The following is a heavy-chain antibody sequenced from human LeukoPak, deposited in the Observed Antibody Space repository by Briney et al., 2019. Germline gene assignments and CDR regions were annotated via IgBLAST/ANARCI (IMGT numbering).Heavy chain of an antibody. Sequence: PGGSLRLSCAASGFTLSRYWMHWVRQAPGKGLVWVSRINSDGSSTSYADSVKGRFTISRDIAKNTLHLQMNSLRAADTAVYYCARDPERHYDSSGDYFDYYYMDVWGKGTTVTIS. CDR2: INSDGSST. CDR3: ARDPERHYDSSGDYFDYYYMDV. V-gene: IGHV3-74*01. CDR1: GFTLSRYW. D-gene: IGHD3-22*01. J-gene: IGHJ6*03.